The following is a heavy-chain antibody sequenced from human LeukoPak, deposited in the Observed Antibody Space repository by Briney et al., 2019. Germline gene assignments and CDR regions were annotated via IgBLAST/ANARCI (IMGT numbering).Heavy chain of an antibody. CDR2: IYYSGTT. J-gene: IGHJ4*02. Sequence: SETLSLTCTIPGASIDSYYWSWIRQPPGKGLEWIGYIYYSGTTNYNPSLKRRVTISVDTSKNQFSLKLSSVTAADTAVYYCARHSAYCGGDCPISPVDYWGQGTLVTVSS. CDR3: ARHSAYCGGDCPISPVDY. D-gene: IGHD2-21*02. V-gene: IGHV4-59*08. CDR1: GASIDSYY.